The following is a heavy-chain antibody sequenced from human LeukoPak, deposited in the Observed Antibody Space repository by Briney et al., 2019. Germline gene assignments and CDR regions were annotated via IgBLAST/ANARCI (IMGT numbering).Heavy chain of an antibody. Sequence: SETLSLTRTVSGGSVSSGSYYWSWIRQPPGKGLEWIGYIYYSGSTNYNPSLKSRVTISVDTSKNQFSLKLSSVTAADTAVYYCARVSSSWYSFDYWGQGTLVTVSS. D-gene: IGHD6-13*01. J-gene: IGHJ4*02. CDR1: GGSVSSGSYY. V-gene: IGHV4-61*01. CDR3: ARVSSSWYSFDY. CDR2: IYYSGST.